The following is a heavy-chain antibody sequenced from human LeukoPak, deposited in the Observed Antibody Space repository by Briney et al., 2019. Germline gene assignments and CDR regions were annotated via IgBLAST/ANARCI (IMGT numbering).Heavy chain of an antibody. V-gene: IGHV3-64D*09. CDR2: ISSTGGST. D-gene: IGHD6-19*01. Sequence: PGGSLRLSCSASGFTLSDYAIHWVRQAPGKGLEYVSAISSTGGSTYYGDSVKGRFTISRDNSKNTLYLQMSSLRAEDTAVYYCAISQSGWYFYWGQGTLVTVSS. CDR3: AISQSGWYFY. J-gene: IGHJ4*02. CDR1: GFTLSDYA.